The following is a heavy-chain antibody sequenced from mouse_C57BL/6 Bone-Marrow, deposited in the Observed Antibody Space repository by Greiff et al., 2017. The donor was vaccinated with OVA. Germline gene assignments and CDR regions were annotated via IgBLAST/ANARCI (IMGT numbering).Heavy chain of an antibody. CDR3: ATYGRMGYYAMDY. V-gene: IGHV1-61*01. CDR2: IYPSDSET. J-gene: IGHJ4*01. Sequence: QVQLQQSGAELVRPGSSVKLSCKASGYTFTSYWMDWVKQRPGQGLEWIGNIYPSDSETHYNQKFKDKATLTVDKSSSTAYMQLSSLTSEDSAVYYCATYGRMGYYAMDYWGQGTSVTVSS. CDR1: GYTFTSYW. D-gene: IGHD1-1*02.